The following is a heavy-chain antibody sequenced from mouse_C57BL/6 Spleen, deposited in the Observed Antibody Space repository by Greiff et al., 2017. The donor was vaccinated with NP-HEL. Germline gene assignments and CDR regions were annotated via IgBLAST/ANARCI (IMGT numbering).Heavy chain of an antibody. CDR3: SSGYSYAMDY. CDR2: ISNGGGST. CDR1: GFTFSDYY. J-gene: IGHJ4*01. D-gene: IGHD3-2*02. V-gene: IGHV5-12*01. Sequence: EVQGVESGGGLVQPGGSLKLSCAASGFTFSDYYMYWVRQTPEKRLEWVAYISNGGGSTYYPDTVKGRFTISGDNANNTLYLEMSRLKSEDTAMYYCSSGYSYAMDYWGQGTSVTVSS.